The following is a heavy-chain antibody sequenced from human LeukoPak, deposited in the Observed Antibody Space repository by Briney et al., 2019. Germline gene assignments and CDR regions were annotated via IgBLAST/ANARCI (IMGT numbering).Heavy chain of an antibody. D-gene: IGHD3-10*01. Sequence: ASVKVSCKASGYSFTRYGITWVRQAPGQGLEWMGWISPYNGNTNYAQKLQGRVTMSTDTSTSTAYMELRSLRSDDTAMYYCARDYFGSGPYYAFDIWGQGTMVTVSS. CDR2: ISPYNGNT. V-gene: IGHV1-18*01. CDR1: GYSFTRYG. CDR3: ARDYFGSGPYYAFDI. J-gene: IGHJ3*02.